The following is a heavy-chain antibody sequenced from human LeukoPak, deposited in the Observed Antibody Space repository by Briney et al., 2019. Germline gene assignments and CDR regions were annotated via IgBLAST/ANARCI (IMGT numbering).Heavy chain of an antibody. J-gene: IGHJ5*02. CDR1: GGSISRYY. CDR2: IYYSGST. CDR3: AGMIRGVPLDWFDP. Sequence: SETLSLTCTVSGGSISRYYWSWSRQPPGKGLVWIGYIYYSGSTSYNPSLKSRVTISVDTSRNQISLKLSSVTAPDTAVYYCAGMIRGVPLDWFDPWGQGTLVTVSS. V-gene: IGHV4-59*08. D-gene: IGHD3-10*01.